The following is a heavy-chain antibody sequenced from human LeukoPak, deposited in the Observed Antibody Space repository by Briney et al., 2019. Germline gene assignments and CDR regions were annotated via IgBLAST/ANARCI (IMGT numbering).Heavy chain of an antibody. J-gene: IGHJ2*01. CDR3: ARDPLKYWYFDL. Sequence: KPSETLSLTCAVSGYSLSSGYYWGWIRQPPGKGLEWIGSIYHSGSTYYNPSLKSRVTISVDTSKNQFSLKLSSVTAADTAVYYCARDPLKYWYFDLWGRGTLVTVSS. CDR2: IYHSGST. CDR1: GYSLSSGYY. V-gene: IGHV4-38-2*02.